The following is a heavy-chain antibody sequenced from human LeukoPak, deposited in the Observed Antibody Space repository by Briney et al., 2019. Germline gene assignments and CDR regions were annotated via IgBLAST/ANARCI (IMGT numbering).Heavy chain of an antibody. CDR3: AKYPRAIVLMVYEGGFFDY. CDR2: ITSSGGSM. J-gene: IGHJ4*02. Sequence: GGSLRLSCAASGFTFSDYYMTWVRQAPGKGLEWVSYITSSGGSMYYADSVKGRFAISRDNAKNSLYLQMNSLRAEDTAVYYCAKYPRAIVLMVYEGGFFDYWGQGTLVTVSS. V-gene: IGHV3-11*04. CDR1: GFTFSDYY. D-gene: IGHD2-8*01.